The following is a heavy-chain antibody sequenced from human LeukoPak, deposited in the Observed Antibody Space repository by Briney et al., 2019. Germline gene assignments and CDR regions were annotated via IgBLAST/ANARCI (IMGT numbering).Heavy chain of an antibody. CDR2: IGAGGGST. CDR1: GFTFSTYV. CDR3: ARTRMSDY. Sequence: PGGSLRLSCVASGFTFSTYVMTWVRQAPEKGLEWVSAIGAGGGSTHYADSVKGRFTISRDNSKNTLYLEMNSLRAEHTAIYYCARTRMSDYWGQGALVTVSS. J-gene: IGHJ4*02. D-gene: IGHD1-14*01. V-gene: IGHV3-23*01.